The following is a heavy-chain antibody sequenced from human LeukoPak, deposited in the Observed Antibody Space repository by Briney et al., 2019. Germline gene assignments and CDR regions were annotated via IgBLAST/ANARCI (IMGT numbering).Heavy chain of an antibody. V-gene: IGHV3-21*01. CDR2: ISTSSVYK. J-gene: IGHJ4*02. CDR1: GLIFSVYS. D-gene: IGHD6-13*01. CDR3: ARDGGSSWYFDY. Sequence: GGSLRLSCEASGLIFSVYSMSWVRQAPGKGLEWVSTISTSSVYKYYADSVKGRFTISRDNAKNSLHLQMSSLRAEDTAVYYCARDGGSSWYFDYWGQGTLVTVSS.